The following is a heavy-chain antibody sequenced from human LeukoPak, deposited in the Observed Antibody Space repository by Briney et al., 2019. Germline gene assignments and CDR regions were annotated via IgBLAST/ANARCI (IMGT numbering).Heavy chain of an antibody. CDR3: ARDGNYYGSGSYRNYFDY. Sequence: SETLSLTCAVSGGSISSSNWWSWVRQPPGKGLEWIGEIYHSGSTNYNPSLKSRVTISVDKSKIQFSLKLSSVTAADTAVHYCARDGNYYGSGSYRNYFDYWGQGTLVTVSS. J-gene: IGHJ4*02. CDR1: GGSISSSNW. CDR2: IYHSGST. D-gene: IGHD3-10*01. V-gene: IGHV4-4*02.